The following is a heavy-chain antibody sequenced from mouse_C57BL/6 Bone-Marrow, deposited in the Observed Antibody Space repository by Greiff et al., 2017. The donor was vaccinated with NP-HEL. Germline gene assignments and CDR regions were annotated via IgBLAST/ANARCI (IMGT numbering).Heavy chain of an antibody. Sequence: QVQLQQSGAELVRPGTSVKVSCKASGYAFTNYLIEWVKQRPGQGLEWIGVINPGSGGTTYNEKFTGKATLTADKSSSTAYMQLSSLTSEDAAVYFCARSDSPSWFAYGGQGTLVTVSA. CDR3: ARSDSPSWFAY. V-gene: IGHV1-54*01. J-gene: IGHJ3*01. CDR2: INPGSGGT. CDR1: GYAFTNYL.